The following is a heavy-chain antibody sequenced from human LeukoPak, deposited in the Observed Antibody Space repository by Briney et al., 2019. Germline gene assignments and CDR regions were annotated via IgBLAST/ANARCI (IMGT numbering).Heavy chain of an antibody. Sequence: ASVKVSCKVSGYTLTELSMHWVRQAPGKGLEWMGGFDPEDGETIYAQKFQGRVTMTEDTSTDTAYMELSSLRSEDTAVYYCATDLSRGYYDSGGCPHWGQGTLVTVSS. J-gene: IGHJ4*02. CDR1: GYTLTELS. D-gene: IGHD3-22*01. V-gene: IGHV1-24*01. CDR3: ATDLSRGYYDSGGCPH. CDR2: FDPEDGET.